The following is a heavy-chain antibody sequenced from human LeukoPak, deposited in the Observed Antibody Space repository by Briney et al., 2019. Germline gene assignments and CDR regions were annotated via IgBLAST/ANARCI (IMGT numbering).Heavy chain of an antibody. D-gene: IGHD3-3*01. Sequence: ASVKVSCKASGYTFTSYTMNWVRQAPGQGLEWMGWINTNTGNPTYAQGFTGRFVFSLDTSVSTAYLQISSLKAEDTAVYYCARERSTIFGVVRRHNNWFDPWGQGTLVTVSS. CDR2: INTNTGNP. CDR3: ARERSTIFGVVRRHNNWFDP. V-gene: IGHV7-4-1*02. CDR1: GYTFTSYT. J-gene: IGHJ5*02.